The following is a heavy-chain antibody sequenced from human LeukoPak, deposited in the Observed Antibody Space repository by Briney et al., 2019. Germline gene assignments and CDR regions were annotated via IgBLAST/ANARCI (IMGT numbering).Heavy chain of an antibody. CDR1: GYTFTSYD. CDR3: ASFYYDSSGYKYFQH. V-gene: IGHV1-69*05. D-gene: IGHD3-22*01. J-gene: IGHJ1*01. Sequence: ASVKVSCKASGYTFTSYDISWVRQAPGQGLEWMGRIIPIFGTANYAQKFQGRVTITTDESTSTAYMELSSLRSEDTAVYYCASFYYDSSGYKYFQHWGQGTLVTVSS. CDR2: IIPIFGTA.